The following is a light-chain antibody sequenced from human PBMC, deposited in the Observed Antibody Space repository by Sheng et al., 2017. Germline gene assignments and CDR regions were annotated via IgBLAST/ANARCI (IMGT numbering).Light chain of an antibody. CDR1: QSVSDNF. CDR2: AAS. V-gene: IGKV3-20*01. CDR3: QQYGSSPT. J-gene: IGKJ1*01. Sequence: EVVLTQSPGTLSLSPGERATLSCRASQSVSDNFLAWYQRRPGQAPRLLIYAASSRATGIPDRFRGSGSGTDFTLTISRLEPEDFAVYYCQQYGSSPTFGQGTEGG.